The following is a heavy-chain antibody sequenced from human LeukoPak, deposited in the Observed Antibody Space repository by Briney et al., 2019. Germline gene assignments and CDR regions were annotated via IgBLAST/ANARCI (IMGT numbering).Heavy chain of an antibody. V-gene: IGHV3-7*01. Sequence: GGSLRLSCAASGFTLSSSWMTWVRQAPGKGLEWVANIKEDGSQKYYMDSVKGRFTISRDNAKNSLYLQMNSLRAEDTAVYYCARDGIEGVTVLDYWGQGTLVTVSS. D-gene: IGHD1-26*01. CDR1: GFTLSSSW. CDR3: ARDGIEGVTVLDY. J-gene: IGHJ4*02. CDR2: IKEDGSQK.